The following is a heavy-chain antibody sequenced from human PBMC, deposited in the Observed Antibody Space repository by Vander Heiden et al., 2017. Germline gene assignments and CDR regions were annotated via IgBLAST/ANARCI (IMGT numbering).Heavy chain of an antibody. CDR1: GFTFSSYG. V-gene: IGHV3-30*18. Sequence: QPGRSLRLSCAASGFTFSSYGMHWVRQAPGKGLEWVAVISYDGSNKYYADSVKGRFTISRDNSKNTLYLQMNSLRAEDTAVYYCAKDHSSSWSRGDGMDVWGQGTTVTVSS. CDR3: AKDHSSSWSRGDGMDV. CDR2: ISYDGSNK. D-gene: IGHD6-13*01. J-gene: IGHJ6*02.